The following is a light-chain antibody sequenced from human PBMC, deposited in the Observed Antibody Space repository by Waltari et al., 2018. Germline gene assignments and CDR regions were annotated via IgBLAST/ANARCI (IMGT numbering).Light chain of an antibody. J-gene: IGKJ2*01. V-gene: IGKV3-15*01. CDR1: QNVSDN. Sequence: EIVLTQSPGTLSVSTGERATLSCRASQNVSDNLAWYQQRPGQAPALLIYGVSIRAPGVPDRFSGGGSATHFTLTINSLQSSDSAVYYCQQYMNWPPGYTFGQGTKVEIK. CDR2: GVS. CDR3: QQYMNWPPGYT.